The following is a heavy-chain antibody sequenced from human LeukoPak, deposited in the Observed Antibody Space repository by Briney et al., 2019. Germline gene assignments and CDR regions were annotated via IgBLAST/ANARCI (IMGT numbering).Heavy chain of an antibody. CDR1: GGSISSGGYS. CDR3: ARMKVGQWLVRGPGASYGMDV. J-gene: IGHJ6*02. D-gene: IGHD6-19*01. V-gene: IGHV4-30-2*02. Sequence: SQTLSLTCAVSGGSISSGGYSWSWIRQPPGKGLEWIGYIYHSGSTYYNPSLKSRVTISVDTSKNQFSLKLSSVTAADTAVYYCARMKVGQWLVRGPGASYGMDVWGQGTTVTVSS. CDR2: IYHSGST.